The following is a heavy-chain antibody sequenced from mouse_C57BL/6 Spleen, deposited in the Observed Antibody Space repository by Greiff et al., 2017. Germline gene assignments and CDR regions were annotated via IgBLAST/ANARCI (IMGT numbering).Heavy chain of an antibody. CDR1: GFTFSSYA. D-gene: IGHD2-1*01. CDR2: ISSGGDYI. J-gene: IGHJ3*01. CDR3: TRDLGYGNYVEAWFAY. V-gene: IGHV5-9-1*02. Sequence: EVQLVESGEGLVKPGGSLKLSCAASGFTFSSYAMSWVRQTPEKRLEWVAYISSGGDYIYYADTVKGRFTISRDNARNTLYLQMSSLKSEDTAMYYCTRDLGYGNYVEAWFAYWGQGTLVTVSA.